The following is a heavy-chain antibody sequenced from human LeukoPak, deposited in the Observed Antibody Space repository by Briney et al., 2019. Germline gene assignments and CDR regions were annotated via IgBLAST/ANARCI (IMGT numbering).Heavy chain of an antibody. CDR2: IYYSGST. Sequence: PSETLSLTCTVSGGSISSYYWSWIRQPPGKGLEWIGSIYYSGSTNCNPSLKSRVTISVDTSKNQFSLKLGSVTAADTAVYYCARAPYYYDSSGYYFDYWGQGTLVTVSS. J-gene: IGHJ4*02. CDR1: GGSISSYY. D-gene: IGHD3-22*01. CDR3: ARAPYYYDSSGYYFDY. V-gene: IGHV4-59*01.